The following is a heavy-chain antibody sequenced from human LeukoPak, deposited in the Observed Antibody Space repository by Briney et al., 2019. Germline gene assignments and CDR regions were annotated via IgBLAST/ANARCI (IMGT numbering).Heavy chain of an antibody. CDR2: IRKKPNSYST. CDR3: ARAVDYDTSGYHYFDS. Sequence: GGSLRLPCAASGFTFSDHYMDWVRQAPGKGLEWVGRIRKKPNSYSTEYAASVKGRFTFSRDDSKNSIYLQMNSLKTEDTAVYCCARAVDYDTSGYHYFDSWGQGTLVTVSS. J-gene: IGHJ4*02. V-gene: IGHV3-72*01. D-gene: IGHD3-22*01. CDR1: GFTFSDHY.